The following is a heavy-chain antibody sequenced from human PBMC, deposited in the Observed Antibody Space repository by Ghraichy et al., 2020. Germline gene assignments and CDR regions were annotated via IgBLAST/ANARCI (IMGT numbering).Heavy chain of an antibody. V-gene: IGHV3-72*01. CDR1: GFTFSDHY. CDR2: SRNKANRYTT. CDR3: ARAFGDTWETHYFDS. Sequence: GGSLRLSCVVSGFTFSDHYMDWVRQAPGMGLEWVGRSRNKANRYTTQYAASVKDRFTISRDDSKKSLYLQIDSLKAEDTAVYYCARAFGDTWETHYFDSWGQGTLVTVSS. D-gene: IGHD1-26*01. J-gene: IGHJ4*02.